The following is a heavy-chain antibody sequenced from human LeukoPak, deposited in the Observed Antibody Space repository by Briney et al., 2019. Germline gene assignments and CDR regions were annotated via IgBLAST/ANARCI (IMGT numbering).Heavy chain of an antibody. D-gene: IGHD3-22*01. V-gene: IGHV1-2*06. J-gene: IGHJ4*02. CDR1: GYTFTGYY. Sequence: ASVKVSCKASGYTFTGYYMHWVRQAPGQGVEWMGRINPNSGGTNYAQKFQGRVTMTRDTSISTAYMELSRLRSDDTAVYYCARGSGDYEIYYFDYWGQGTLVTVSS. CDR2: INPNSGGT. CDR3: ARGSGDYEIYYFDY.